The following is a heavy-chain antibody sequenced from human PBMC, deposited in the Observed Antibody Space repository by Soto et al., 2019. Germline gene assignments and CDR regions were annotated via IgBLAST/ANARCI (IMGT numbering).Heavy chain of an antibody. D-gene: IGHD1-26*01. V-gene: IGHV3-23*01. CDR3: AKNQGVELVPLATVDWFDP. CDR2: ISGSGFKK. Sequence: GGSLRLSCAASGFIFENFGMSWVRQAPGKGLEWISSISGSGFKKYYADSVKGRFTISRDNSKSTVYLELNNLSAEDTAVYHCAKNQGVELVPLATVDWFDPWGQGSVVTSPQ. CDR1: GFIFENFG. J-gene: IGHJ5*02.